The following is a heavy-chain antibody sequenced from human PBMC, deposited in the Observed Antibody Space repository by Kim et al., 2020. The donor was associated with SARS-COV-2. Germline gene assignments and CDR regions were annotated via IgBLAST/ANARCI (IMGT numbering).Heavy chain of an antibody. D-gene: IGHD3-9*01. J-gene: IGHJ4*02. CDR2: IYSGGSST. V-gene: IGHV3-23*03. Sequence: GGSLRLSCAASGFTFSSYAMSWVRQAPGKGLEWVSVIYSGGSSTYYADSVKGRFTISRDNSKNTLYLQMNSLRAEDTAVYYCAKDLDDILTGHYWGQGTLVTVSS. CDR3: AKDLDDILTGHY. CDR1: GFTFSSYA.